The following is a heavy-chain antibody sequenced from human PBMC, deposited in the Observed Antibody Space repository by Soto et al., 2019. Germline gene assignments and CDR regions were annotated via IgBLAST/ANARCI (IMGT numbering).Heavy chain of an antibody. J-gene: IGHJ5*02. CDR2: MYYTGTA. V-gene: IGHV4-59*02. CDR1: VGSASNFY. CDR3: ARSLEPSWFDP. Sequence: SETVSLTCTVSVGSASNFYWSWIRQPPGKGLEWIAYMYYTGTANYNPAFRSRVTMSVDTSKNQASLKLTSVTAADTAIYYCARSLEPSWFDPWGQGTLVTVSS.